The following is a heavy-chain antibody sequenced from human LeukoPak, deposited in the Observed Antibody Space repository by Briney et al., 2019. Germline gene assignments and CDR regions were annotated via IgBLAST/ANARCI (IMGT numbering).Heavy chain of an antibody. CDR3: ARETFGYRWDFDY. Sequence: SVKVSCKASGGTFSSYAISWVRQAPGQGLEWMEGIIPIFGTANYAQKFQGRVTITADESTSTAYMELSSLRSEDTAVYYCARETFGYRWDFDYWGQGTLVTVSS. D-gene: IGHD5-24*01. V-gene: IGHV1-69*01. J-gene: IGHJ4*02. CDR2: IIPIFGTA. CDR1: GGTFSSYA.